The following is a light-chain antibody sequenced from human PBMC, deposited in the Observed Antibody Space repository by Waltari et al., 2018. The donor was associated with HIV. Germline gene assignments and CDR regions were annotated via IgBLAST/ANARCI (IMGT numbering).Light chain of an antibody. V-gene: IGKV1-27*01. CDR2: AAS. Sequence: DIQLTQSPSSLSASIGDSVTITCRASQRVSKYLAWYQQKPGKPPKLLIYAASTLQSGVPSRFSGSGSGTDFTLSISSLQPEDVATYYCQKYNSVPLTFGGGTKVEI. CDR3: QKYNSVPLT. CDR1: QRVSKY. J-gene: IGKJ4*01.